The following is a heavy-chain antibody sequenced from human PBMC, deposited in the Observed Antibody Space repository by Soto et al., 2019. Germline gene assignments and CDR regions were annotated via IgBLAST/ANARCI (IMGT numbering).Heavy chain of an antibody. CDR3: ARGIAAAGEHYFDY. D-gene: IGHD6-13*01. Sequence: PSETLSLTCTVSGGSISSYYWSWIRQPPGKGLEWIGYIYYSGSTNYNPSLKSRVTISVDTSKNQFSLKLSSVTAADTAVYYCARGIAAAGEHYFDYWGQGTLVTVSS. J-gene: IGHJ4*02. CDR2: IYYSGST. CDR1: GGSISSYY. V-gene: IGHV4-59*01.